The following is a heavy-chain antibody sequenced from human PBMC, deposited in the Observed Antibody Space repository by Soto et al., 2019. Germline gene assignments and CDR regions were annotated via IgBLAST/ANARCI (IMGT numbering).Heavy chain of an antibody. V-gene: IGHV1-46*03. Sequence: APLKVSCKASVYIFTSYYMHCVRQAPGQGLEWMGIINPSGGSTSYAQKFQGRVTMTRDTSTSTVYMELSSLRSEDTAVYYCARGRGGDYPVNVFDYWGQGTLVTVSS. CDR3: ARGRGGDYPVNVFDY. CDR2: INPSGGST. J-gene: IGHJ4*02. CDR1: VYIFTSYY. D-gene: IGHD4-17*01.